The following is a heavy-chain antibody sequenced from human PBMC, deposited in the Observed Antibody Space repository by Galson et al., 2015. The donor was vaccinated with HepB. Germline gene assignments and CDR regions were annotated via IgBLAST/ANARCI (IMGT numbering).Heavy chain of an antibody. CDR1: GDSVSSNTAA. CDR2: TYYRSKWYN. V-gene: IGHV6-1*01. J-gene: IGHJ6*01. Sequence: CAISGDSVSSNTAAWNRIRQSPSRGLEWLGRTYYRSKWYNDYAVSVKSRITINPDTSKNQFSLQLNSVTPEDTAVYFCSRGSAMGVWGQGTTVTVSS. CDR3: SRGSAMGV.